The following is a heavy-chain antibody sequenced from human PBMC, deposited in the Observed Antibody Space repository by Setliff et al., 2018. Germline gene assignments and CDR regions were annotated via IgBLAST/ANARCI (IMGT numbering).Heavy chain of an antibody. CDR3: AIPSSGNFYFDY. Sequence: SVKVSCKASGGTFSSYAISWVRQAPGQGLEWMGRIIPIFGTANYAQKFQGRVTITADKSTSTAYMELSSLRSEDTAVYYCAIPSSGNFYFDYWGQGTLVTVSS. J-gene: IGHJ4*02. V-gene: IGHV1-69*06. CDR1: GGTFSSYA. CDR2: IIPIFGTA. D-gene: IGHD1-26*01.